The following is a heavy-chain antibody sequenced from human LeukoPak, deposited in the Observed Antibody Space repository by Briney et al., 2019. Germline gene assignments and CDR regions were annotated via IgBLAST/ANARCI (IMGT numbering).Heavy chain of an antibody. Sequence: SETLSLTCTVSGGSISSYYWSWIRQPPGNGLEWIGYIYYSGSTNYNPSLAGRVTISADTSKSQLSLRLSSVTAADTAVYYCARSIESRPFFAYWGQGTLVTVSS. J-gene: IGHJ4*02. V-gene: IGHV4-59*01. CDR1: GGSISSYY. CDR3: ARSIESRPFFAY. D-gene: IGHD6-6*01. CDR2: IYYSGST.